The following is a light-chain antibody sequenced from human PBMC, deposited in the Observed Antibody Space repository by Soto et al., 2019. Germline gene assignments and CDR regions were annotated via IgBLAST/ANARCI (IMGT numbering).Light chain of an antibody. V-gene: IGKV1-5*03. CDR3: QHYNNYPIT. CDR1: QIISSW. Sequence: DIQMTQSPSTLSASVGDRVTITCRASQIISSWLAWYQQKPGKAPKLLIYKASTLESGVPSRFSGGGSGTEFTLNISSLQPDDFATYYCQHYNNYPITFGQGTRLEIK. CDR2: KAS. J-gene: IGKJ5*01.